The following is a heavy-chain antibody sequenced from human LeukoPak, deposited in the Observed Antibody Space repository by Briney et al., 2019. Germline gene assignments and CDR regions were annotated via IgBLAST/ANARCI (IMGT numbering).Heavy chain of an antibody. Sequence: PGGSLRLSCAASGFTFSSYSMNWVRQAPGKGLEWVSSISSSSSYIYYADSVKGRFTIFRDNAKNSLYLQMNSLRAEDTAVYYCARGGTTVLHYFDYWGQGTLVTVSS. J-gene: IGHJ4*02. CDR2: ISSSSSYI. CDR3: ARGGTTVLHYFDY. D-gene: IGHD2-2*01. V-gene: IGHV3-21*01. CDR1: GFTFSSYS.